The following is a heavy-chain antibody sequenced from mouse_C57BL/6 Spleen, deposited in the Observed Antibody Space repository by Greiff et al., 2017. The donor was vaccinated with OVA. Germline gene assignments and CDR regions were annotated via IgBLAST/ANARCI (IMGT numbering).Heavy chain of an antibody. CDR2: INPNYGTT. Sequence: EVQLLESGPELVKPGASVKISCKASGYSFTDYNMNWVKQSNGQSLEWIGVINPNYGTTNYNQKFKGKATLTVDQSSSTAYMQLNSLTSEDSAVYYCAGYYDYDGGFAYWGQGTIVTVSA. CDR1: GYSFTDYN. V-gene: IGHV1-39*01. D-gene: IGHD2-4*01. CDR3: AGYYDYDGGFAY. J-gene: IGHJ3*01.